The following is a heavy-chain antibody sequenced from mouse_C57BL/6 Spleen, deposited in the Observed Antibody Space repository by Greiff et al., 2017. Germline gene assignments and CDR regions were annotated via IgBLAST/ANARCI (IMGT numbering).Heavy chain of an antibody. CDR3: ARQHYSNYFDY. Sequence: EVKVVESGGDLVKPGGSLKLSCAASGFTFSSYGMSLVRQTPDKRLEWVANISSGGSYTYYPDSVKGRFTISRDNAKNTLYLQMSSLKSEDTAMYYCARQHYSNYFDYWGQGTTLTVSS. D-gene: IGHD2-5*01. J-gene: IGHJ2*01. CDR1: GFTFSSYG. CDR2: ISSGGSYT. V-gene: IGHV5-6*01.